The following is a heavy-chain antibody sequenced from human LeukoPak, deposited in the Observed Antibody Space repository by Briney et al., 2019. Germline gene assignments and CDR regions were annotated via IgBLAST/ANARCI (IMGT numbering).Heavy chain of an antibody. Sequence: GESLKISCKGAGYSFTSYWIGWVRQIPGKGLERMGIIYHGDSDNRYSPFLEGQVPISAHKSISTAYLQLSSLKASDTAMYYCARPKDIESWFDPWGEGTLVSVSS. CDR1: GYSFTSYW. J-gene: IGHJ5*02. D-gene: IGHD2-15*01. V-gene: IGHV5-51*01. CDR3: ARPKDIESWFDP. CDR2: IYHGDSDN.